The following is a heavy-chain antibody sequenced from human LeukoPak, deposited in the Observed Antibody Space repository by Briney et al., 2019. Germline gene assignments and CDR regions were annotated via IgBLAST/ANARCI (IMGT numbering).Heavy chain of an antibody. D-gene: IGHD3-10*01. Sequence: GGSLRLSCAASGFTFSSYAMSWVRPAPGKGLEGVSAIIGSVVSTYYADYVKVRFTISRDNSTNTLYLQMNSLRAEDTAVYYYATAGSYYGSGKDAFDIRGQGTMVTVSS. CDR1: GFTFSSYA. CDR2: IIGSVVST. V-gene: IGHV3-23*01. J-gene: IGHJ3*02. CDR3: ATAGSYYGSGKDAFDI.